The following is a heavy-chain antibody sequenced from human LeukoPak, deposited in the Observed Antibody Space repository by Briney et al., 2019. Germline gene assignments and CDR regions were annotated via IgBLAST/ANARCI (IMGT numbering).Heavy chain of an antibody. Sequence: GASVKVSCKASGYIFTGYGLSWVRQAPGQGLEWMGWISGYNGYTNYAQKVQDRVTMTTDTSTSTAYMELRSLRTDDTAVYYCAREGSYGDYVGYFDYWGQGTLVTVSS. CDR2: ISGYNGYT. CDR3: AREGSYGDYVGYFDY. V-gene: IGHV1-18*01. CDR1: GYIFTGYG. J-gene: IGHJ4*02. D-gene: IGHD4-17*01.